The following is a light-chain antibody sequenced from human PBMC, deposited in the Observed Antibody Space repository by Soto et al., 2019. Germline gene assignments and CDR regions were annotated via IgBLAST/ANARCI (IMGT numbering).Light chain of an antibody. Sequence: QSALTQPASVSGSPGQSITISCTGTSGDVGDYNSVSWYQQHRGKAPKLMIYEVSLRPSGISNRFSGSKSGNTASLTISGLQAEDEADYYCSSYTTSTILFGGGTKLTVL. V-gene: IGLV2-14*01. J-gene: IGLJ2*01. CDR3: SSYTTSTIL. CDR2: EVS. CDR1: SGDVGDYNS.